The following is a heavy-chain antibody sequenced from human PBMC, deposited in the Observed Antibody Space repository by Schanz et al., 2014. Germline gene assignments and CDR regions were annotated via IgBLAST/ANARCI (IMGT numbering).Heavy chain of an antibody. CDR2: ISGSGGST. Sequence: VQLVESGGGLVRPGGSRGLSFAALGLTFSSYTMNGVRQAPGRGREWVSAISGSGGSTVYADSVKGRFPISRDNSNNTVFLQMNSPRADDMAVYYCAKDMFIGVGRGVSICQEASATWGQGTKVTVSS. D-gene: IGHD3-10*01. CDR1: GLTFSSYT. J-gene: IGHJ3*01. V-gene: IGHV3-23*04. CDR3: AKDMFIGVGRGVSICQEASAT.